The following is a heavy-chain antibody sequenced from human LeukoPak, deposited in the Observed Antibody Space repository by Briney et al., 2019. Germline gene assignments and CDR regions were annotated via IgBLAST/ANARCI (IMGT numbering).Heavy chain of an antibody. D-gene: IGHD3-22*01. J-gene: IGHJ2*01. CDR3: ARRPYYYDSSGYPQEGWYFDL. Sequence: GGSLRLSCAASGFTFSSYWMHWVRQAPGKGLVWVSRINSDGSSTSYADSVKGRFTISRHNSKNTLYLQMNSLRAEDTAVYYCARRPYYYDSSGYPQEGWYFDLWGRGTLVTVSS. CDR2: INSDGSST. CDR1: GFTFSSYW. V-gene: IGHV3-74*01.